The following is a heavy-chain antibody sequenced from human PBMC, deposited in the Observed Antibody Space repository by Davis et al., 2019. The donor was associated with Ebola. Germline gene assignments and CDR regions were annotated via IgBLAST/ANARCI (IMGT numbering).Heavy chain of an antibody. CDR2: ISAYNGNT. J-gene: IGHJ4*02. CDR3: ARARPLVIRDKSYYFDY. Sequence: AASVKVSCKASGGTFSSYAISWVRQAPGQGLEWMGWISAYNGNTNYAQKLQGRVTMITDTSTSTAYMELSSLRSEDTAVYYCARARPLVIRDKSYYFDYWGQGTLVTVSS. V-gene: IGHV1-18*01. CDR1: GGTFSSYA. D-gene: IGHD3-9*01.